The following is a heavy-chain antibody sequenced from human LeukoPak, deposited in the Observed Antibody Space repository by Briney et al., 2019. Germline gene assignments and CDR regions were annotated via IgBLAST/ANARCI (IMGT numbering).Heavy chain of an antibody. D-gene: IGHD3-9*01. CDR1: GGSFSGYY. J-gene: IGHJ5*02. CDR3: ARGRRWGYYDILTGGTNWFDP. Sequence: SETLSPTCAVYGGSFSGYYWSWIRQPPGKGLEWIGEINHSGSTNHNPSLKSRVTISVDTSKNQFSLKLSSVTAADTAVYYCARGRRWGYYDILTGGTNWFDPWGQGTLVTVSS. CDR2: INHSGST. V-gene: IGHV4-34*01.